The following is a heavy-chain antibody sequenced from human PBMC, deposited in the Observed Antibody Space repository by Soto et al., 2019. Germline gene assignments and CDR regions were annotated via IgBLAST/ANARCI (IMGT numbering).Heavy chain of an antibody. CDR3: ARGAPYYDFWSGYFSPRHYYYYYGMDV. CDR1: GYTFTSYD. CDR2: MNPNSGNT. D-gene: IGHD3-3*01. J-gene: IGHJ6*02. Sequence: ASVKVSCKASGYTFTSYDINWVRQATGQGXEWMGWMNPNSGNTGYAQKFQGRVTMTRNTSISTAYMELSSLRSEDTAVYYCARGAPYYDFWSGYFSPRHYYYYYGMDVWGQGITVTVSS. V-gene: IGHV1-8*01.